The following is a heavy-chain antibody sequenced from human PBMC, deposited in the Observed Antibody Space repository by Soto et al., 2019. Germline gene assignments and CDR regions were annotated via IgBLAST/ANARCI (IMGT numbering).Heavy chain of an antibody. J-gene: IGHJ3*02. Sequence: QVQLQQWGAGLLKPSETLSLICAVFGGSVTSGNYYWSWIRQPPGKGLEWIGEMSHSGGTHFNPSLKSRGTISVDTSKNQFSLKMSSVTAADTALYYCARVERGTATTVVDAFDIWGPGTMVTVSS. CDR1: GGSVTSGNYY. V-gene: IGHV4-34*01. D-gene: IGHD1-1*01. CDR2: MSHSGGT. CDR3: ARVERGTATTVVDAFDI.